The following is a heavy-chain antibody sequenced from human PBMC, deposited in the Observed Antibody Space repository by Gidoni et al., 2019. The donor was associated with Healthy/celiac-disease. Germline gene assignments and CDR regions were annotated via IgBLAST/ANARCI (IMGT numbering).Heavy chain of an antibody. V-gene: IGHV3-23*01. CDR1: GFTFSSYA. J-gene: IGHJ4*02. CDR3: AKDEGYYYGVYFDY. D-gene: IGHD3-10*01. Sequence: EVQLLESGGGLVQPGRSLRLSCAASGFTFSSYAMSWVSQAPGKGLEWVSAISGSGGSTYYEDSVKGRFTISRDNSKNTLYLQMNSLRAEDTAVYYCAKDEGYYYGVYFDYWGQGTLVTVSS. CDR2: ISGSGGST.